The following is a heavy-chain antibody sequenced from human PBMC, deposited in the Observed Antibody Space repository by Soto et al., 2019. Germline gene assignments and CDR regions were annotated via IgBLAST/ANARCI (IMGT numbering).Heavy chain of an antibody. Sequence: GASVNVSCKASGYTFTSYYMHWVRQAPGQGLEWMGIINPSGGSTSYAQKFQGRVTMTRDTSTSTVYMELSSLRSEDTAVYYCARDYDCSSTSCCSGGSCYLFDPWGQGTLVTVSS. CDR2: INPSGGST. J-gene: IGHJ5*02. CDR1: GYTFTSYY. D-gene: IGHD2-15*01. V-gene: IGHV1-46*01. CDR3: ARDYDCSSTSCCSGGSCYLFDP.